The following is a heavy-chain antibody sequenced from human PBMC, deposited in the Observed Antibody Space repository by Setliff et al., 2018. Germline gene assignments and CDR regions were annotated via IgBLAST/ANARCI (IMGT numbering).Heavy chain of an antibody. Sequence: ASVKVSCKTSGYSFTDYYIHWVRQAPGQGLEWMGWINPVSGATNLAQRFQGRVTMTRDTSISTAYMELSSLRSDDTAVYYCARFSGHNYGSFDSWGQGTLVTVSS. CDR1: GYSFTDYY. CDR3: ARFSGHNYGSFDS. D-gene: IGHD5-18*01. V-gene: IGHV1-2*02. CDR2: INPVSGAT. J-gene: IGHJ4*02.